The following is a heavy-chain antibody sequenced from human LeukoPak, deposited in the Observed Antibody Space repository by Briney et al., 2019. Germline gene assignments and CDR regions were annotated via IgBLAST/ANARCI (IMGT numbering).Heavy chain of an antibody. Sequence: GGSLRLSCAASGFTFSDHYMDWVRQAPGKGLEWVSVIYSGGRTYYADSVKGRFTISRDNSKNTLYLQMNSLRAEDTAVYYCARGSYPLFDYWGQGTLVTVSS. V-gene: IGHV3-53*01. J-gene: IGHJ4*02. CDR1: GFTFSDHY. D-gene: IGHD3-16*02. CDR2: IYSGGRT. CDR3: ARGSYPLFDY.